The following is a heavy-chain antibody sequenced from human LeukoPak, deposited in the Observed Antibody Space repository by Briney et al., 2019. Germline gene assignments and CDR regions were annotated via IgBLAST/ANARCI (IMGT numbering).Heavy chain of an antibody. V-gene: IGHV4-34*01. Sequence: SETLSLTCAVSGGSFSGYYWSWIRQPPGKGLEWIGEINHSGSTNYNPSLKSRVTISVDTSKNQFSLKLSSVTAADTAVYYCASGDNDPLFDYWGQGTLVTVSS. D-gene: IGHD1-1*01. CDR2: INHSGST. CDR1: GGSFSGYY. J-gene: IGHJ4*02. CDR3: ASGDNDPLFDY.